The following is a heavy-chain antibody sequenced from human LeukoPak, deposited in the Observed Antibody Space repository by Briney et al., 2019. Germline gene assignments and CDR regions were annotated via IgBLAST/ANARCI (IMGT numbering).Heavy chain of an antibody. V-gene: IGHV1-46*01. CDR3: ARERGRSYGSVPYYYYYMDV. CDR1: GYTFTSYY. CDR2: INPSGGRT. D-gene: IGHD5-18*01. Sequence: GASVKVSCKASGYTFTSYYIHWVRQAPGQGLEWMGLINPSGGRTNYAQRFQGRVTMTRDMSTTIVYMELSSLRSEDTAVYYCARERGRSYGSVPYYYYYMDVWGKGTTVTVSS. J-gene: IGHJ6*03.